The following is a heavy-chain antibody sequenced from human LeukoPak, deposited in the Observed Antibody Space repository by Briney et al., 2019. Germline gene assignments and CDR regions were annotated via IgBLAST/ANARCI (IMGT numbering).Heavy chain of an antibody. CDR3: ARRFWSGYYDYFDY. D-gene: IGHD3-3*01. J-gene: IGHJ4*02. V-gene: IGHV4-30-4*08. CDR2: IYYSGST. Sequence: PSQTLSLTCTVSRGSISSGDYYWSWIRQPPGKGLEWIGYIYYSGSTYYNPSLKSRVTISVDTSKNQFSLKLSSVTAADTAVYYCARRFWSGYYDYFDYWGQGALVTVSS. CDR1: RGSISSGDYY.